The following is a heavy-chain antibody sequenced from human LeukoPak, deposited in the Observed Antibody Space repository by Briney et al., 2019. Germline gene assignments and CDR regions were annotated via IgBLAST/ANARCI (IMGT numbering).Heavy chain of an antibody. J-gene: IGHJ4*02. CDR3: ARDVNPMITFGGPQFDY. CDR1: GFTFSSYS. V-gene: IGHV3-48*02. Sequence: GGSLRLSCAASGFTFSSYSMNWVRQAPGKGLEWVSYISSSSSTIYYADSVKGRFTISRDNAKNSLYLQMNSLRDEDTAVYYCARDVNPMITFGGPQFDYWGQGTLVTVSS. CDR2: ISSSSSTI. D-gene: IGHD3-16*01.